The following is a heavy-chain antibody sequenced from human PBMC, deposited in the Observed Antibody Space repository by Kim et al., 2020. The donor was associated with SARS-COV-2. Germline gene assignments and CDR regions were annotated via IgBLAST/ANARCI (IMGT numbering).Heavy chain of an antibody. CDR3: ATHYFGSDYFYGMGV. D-gene: IGHD3-10*01. CDR2: IYYTGRA. CDR1: GGSINNYY. Sequence: SETLSLTCTVSGGSINNYYWSWIRQPPGKGLEWIGYIYYTGRANYNPSVSGRVTVSVDTSKNQFSLRLNSVTAADTAVYYCATHYFGSDYFYGMGVWGQGTTVTVSS. V-gene: IGHV4-59*12. J-gene: IGHJ6*02.